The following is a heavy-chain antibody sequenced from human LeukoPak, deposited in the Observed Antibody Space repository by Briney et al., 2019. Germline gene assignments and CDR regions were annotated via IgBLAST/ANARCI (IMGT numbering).Heavy chain of an antibody. V-gene: IGHV1-69*01. CDR3: ASYHDFWSGYDYFDY. CDR2: IIPIFGTA. CDR1: GGTFSGYA. Sequence: GASVKVSCKASGGTFSGYAISWVRQAPGQGLEWMGGIIPIFGTANYAQKFQGRVTITADESTSTAYMELSSLRSEDTAVYYCASYHDFWSGYDYFDYWGQGTLVTVSS. D-gene: IGHD3-3*01. J-gene: IGHJ4*02.